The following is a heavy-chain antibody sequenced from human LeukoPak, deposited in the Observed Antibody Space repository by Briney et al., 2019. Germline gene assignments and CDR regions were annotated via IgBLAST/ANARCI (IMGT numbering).Heavy chain of an antibody. Sequence: SQTLSLTCTVSDGSIRSDDYYWGWIRQPPGQGLEWIGNIYYSGNTYYYNPSLKSRITMSVDTSRNQFSLRLSSVTAADTAVYFCAIMGTGSSWGQGALVTVSS. CDR2: IYYSGNT. CDR1: DGSIRSDDYY. J-gene: IGHJ5*02. CDR3: AIMGTGSS. D-gene: IGHD3-10*01. V-gene: IGHV4-39*01.